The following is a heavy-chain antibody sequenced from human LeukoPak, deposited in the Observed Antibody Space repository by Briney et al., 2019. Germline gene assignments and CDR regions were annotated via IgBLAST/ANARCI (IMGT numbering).Heavy chain of an antibody. V-gene: IGHV3-21*01. CDR1: GFTFSSYS. J-gene: IGHJ4*02. CDR3: ARDDESSSWYLPFPDY. Sequence: GGSLRLSCAASGFTFSSYSMNWVRQAPGKGLEWVSSISSSSSYIYYADSVKGRFTIPRDNAKNSLYLQMNSLRAEDTAVYYCARDDESSSWYLPFPDYWGQGTLVTVSS. D-gene: IGHD6-13*01. CDR2: ISSSSSYI.